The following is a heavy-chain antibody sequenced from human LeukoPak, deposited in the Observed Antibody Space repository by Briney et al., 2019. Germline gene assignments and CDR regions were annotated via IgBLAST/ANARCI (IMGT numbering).Heavy chain of an antibody. V-gene: IGHV1-69*05. Sequence: GSSVKVSCKASGGTFSSYAISWVRQAPGQGLEWMGGIIPIFGTANYAQKFQGRVTITTDESTSTAYMELSSLRSDDTAVYYCARDPGGNSGFWFDPWGQGTLVTVSS. D-gene: IGHD4-23*01. CDR2: IIPIFGTA. CDR1: GGTFSSYA. J-gene: IGHJ5*02. CDR3: ARDPGGNSGFWFDP.